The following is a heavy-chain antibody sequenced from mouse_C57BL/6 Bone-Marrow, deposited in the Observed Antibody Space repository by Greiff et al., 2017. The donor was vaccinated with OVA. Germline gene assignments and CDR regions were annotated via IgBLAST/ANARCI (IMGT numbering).Heavy chain of an antibody. CDR3: ARYYYGSSFHYFDY. D-gene: IGHD1-1*01. Sequence: DVQLQESGPGLVKPSQSLSLTCSVTGYSITSGYYWNWIRQFPGNKLEWMGYISYDGSNNYNPSLKNRISITRDTSKNQFFLKLNSVTTEDTATYYCARYYYGSSFHYFDYWGQGTTLTVSS. CDR2: ISYDGSN. J-gene: IGHJ2*01. CDR1: GYSITSGYY. V-gene: IGHV3-6*01.